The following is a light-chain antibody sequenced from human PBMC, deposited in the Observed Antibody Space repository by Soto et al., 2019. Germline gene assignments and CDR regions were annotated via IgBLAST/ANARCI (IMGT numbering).Light chain of an antibody. CDR3: QQYGSSLWT. J-gene: IGKJ1*01. CDR1: QSVSGIY. CDR2: GAS. Sequence: EIVLTQSPGTLSLSPGERATLSCRASQSVSGIYLAWYHQKAGKAPRLLIYGASSRATGIPDRFSGGGSGTDFTLTISRLEPEDFAVYYCQQYGSSLWTVGRGTKVDI. V-gene: IGKV3-20*01.